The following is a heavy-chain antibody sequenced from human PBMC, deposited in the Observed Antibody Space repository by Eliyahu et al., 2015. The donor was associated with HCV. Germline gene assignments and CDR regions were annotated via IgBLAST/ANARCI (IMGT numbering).Heavy chain of an antibody. V-gene: IGHV1-2*06. D-gene: IGHD3-10*01. Sequence: QVQFVQSGAEVQKAGASVKVSCRASGFTFTDYYLHWVRHAPGRGLEWMGRIHPKTGNAIFTQKFQGRITLTRDTSIRTAYLELEGLTSDDTAFYYCARDSRGFTRGDVFDLWGHGTMVTISS. CDR1: GFTFTDYY. J-gene: IGHJ3*01. CDR3: ARDSRGFTRGDVFDL. CDR2: IHPKTGNA.